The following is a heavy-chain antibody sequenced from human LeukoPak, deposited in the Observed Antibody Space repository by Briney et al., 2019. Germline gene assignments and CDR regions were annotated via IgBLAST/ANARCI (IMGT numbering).Heavy chain of an antibody. CDR2: ISGSGDNT. Sequence: PGGSLRLSCAASGFTFSTYAMSWVRQAPGQGLEWVSTISGSGDNTDYADSVKGRFTISRDNSKNTLYLQMNSLRAEDTAVYYCARGGYYYGARIIDYWGQGTLVTVSS. J-gene: IGHJ4*02. D-gene: IGHD3-22*01. CDR3: ARGGYYYGARIIDY. V-gene: IGHV3-23*01. CDR1: GFTFSTYA.